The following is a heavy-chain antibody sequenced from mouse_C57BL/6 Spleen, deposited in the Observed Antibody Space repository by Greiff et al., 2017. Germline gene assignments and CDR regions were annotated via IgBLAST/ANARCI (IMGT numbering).Heavy chain of an antibody. CDR1: GYSITSGYY. Sequence: QLVESGPGLMKPSQSLSLTCSVTGYSITSGYYWNWIRQFPGNKLEWMGYISYDGSNNYKPSLKNRISITRDTSKNQFFLKVNSVTTEDTATYYCAKSGGNYDYAMDYWGQGTSVTVSS. J-gene: IGHJ4*01. V-gene: IGHV3-6*01. CDR2: ISYDGSN. CDR3: AKSGGNYDYAMDY. D-gene: IGHD2-1*01.